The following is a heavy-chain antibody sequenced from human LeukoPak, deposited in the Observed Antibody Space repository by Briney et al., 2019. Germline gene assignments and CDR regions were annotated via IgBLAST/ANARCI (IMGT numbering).Heavy chain of an antibody. J-gene: IGHJ4*02. CDR1: GFTFSSYA. CDR3: ARGGDFWSGLDY. Sequence: GGSLRLSCAASGFTFSSYAMSWVRQAPGKGLEWVSAISSSSSYIYCADSVKGRFTISRDNAKNSLYLQMNSLRAEDTAVYYCARGGDFWSGLDYWGQGTLVTVSS. CDR2: ISSSSSYI. V-gene: IGHV3-21*01. D-gene: IGHD3-3*01.